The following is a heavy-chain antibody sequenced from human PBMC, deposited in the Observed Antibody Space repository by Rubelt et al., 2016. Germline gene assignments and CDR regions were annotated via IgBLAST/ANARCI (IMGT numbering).Heavy chain of an antibody. CDR3: ARGFFTTGTTGYFDY. CDR2: VNGDGSST. J-gene: IGHJ4*02. V-gene: IGHV3-74*01. Sequence: VSRVNGDGSSTNYADAVKGRFTISRDNAKNSLYLQMNSLRAEDTAVYYCARGFFTTGTTGYFDYWGQGTLVTVSS. D-gene: IGHD1-1*01.